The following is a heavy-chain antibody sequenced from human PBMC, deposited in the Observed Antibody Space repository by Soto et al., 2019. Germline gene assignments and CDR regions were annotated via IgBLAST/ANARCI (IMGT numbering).Heavy chain of an antibody. D-gene: IGHD3-22*01. V-gene: IGHV4-39*07. CDR3: ARDLRDSSGYYYYFDY. CDR1: GGSISSSSYY. J-gene: IGHJ4*02. CDR2: IYYSGST. Sequence: SETLSLTCTVSGGSISSSSYYWGWIRQPPGKGLEWIGSIYYSGSTYYNPSLKSRVTISVDTSKNQFSLKLSSVTAADTAVYYCARDLRDSSGYYYYFDYWGQGTLVTVSS.